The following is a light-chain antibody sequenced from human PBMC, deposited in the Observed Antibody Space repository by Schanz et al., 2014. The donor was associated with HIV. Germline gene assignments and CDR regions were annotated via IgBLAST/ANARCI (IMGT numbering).Light chain of an antibody. V-gene: IGKV3-20*01. Sequence: EIVLTQSPGTLSLSPGERATLSCRASQSLTSRYLAWYLQKPGQAPRLLIYGASTRATGIPARFSGSGSGTEFTLTISRLEPEDFAVYYCQQYSSSPRTFGQGTKVEI. CDR1: QSLTSRY. CDR3: QQYSSSPRT. CDR2: GAS. J-gene: IGKJ1*01.